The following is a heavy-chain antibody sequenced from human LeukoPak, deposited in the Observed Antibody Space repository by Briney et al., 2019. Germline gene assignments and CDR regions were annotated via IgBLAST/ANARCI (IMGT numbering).Heavy chain of an antibody. CDR3: ARVTLNYGDYFFDY. CDR2: IYYSGST. J-gene: IGHJ4*02. D-gene: IGHD4-17*01. V-gene: IGHV4-59*12. CDR1: DGSITNYY. Sequence: SETLSLTCTVSDGSITNYYWSWIRQPPGKGLEWIGHIYYSGSTNYNPSLKSRVTISLDTSKKQFSLNLSSVTAADTAVFYCARVTLNYGDYFFDYWGQGTLVTVSS.